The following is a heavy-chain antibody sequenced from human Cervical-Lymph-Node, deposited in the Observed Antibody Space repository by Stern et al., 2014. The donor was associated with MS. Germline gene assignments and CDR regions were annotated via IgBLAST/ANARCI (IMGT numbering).Heavy chain of an antibody. CDR3: ARDYNSGYDAFDI. CDR1: GFTVSSNY. D-gene: IGHD5-12*01. Sequence: EVQLVESGGGLVQPGGSLRLSCAASGFTVSSNYMSWVRQAPGKGLEWVSVIYSGGSTYYADSVKGRFTISRDNSKNTLYLQMNSLRAEDTAVYYCARDYNSGYDAFDIWGQGTMVTVSS. V-gene: IGHV3-66*02. J-gene: IGHJ3*02. CDR2: IYSGGST.